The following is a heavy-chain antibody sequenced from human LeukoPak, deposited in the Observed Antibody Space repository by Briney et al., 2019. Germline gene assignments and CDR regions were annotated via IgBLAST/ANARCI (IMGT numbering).Heavy chain of an antibody. CDR2: IRYDGSNK. V-gene: IGHV3-30*02. CDR3: ARDGLTASTFDI. Sequence: GGSLRLSCAASGFTFSSYGMHWVRQAPGKGLEWVAFIRYDGSNKYYADSVKGRFTISRDNSKNTLYLQMNSLRAEDTAVYYCARDGLTASTFDIWGQGTMVTVSS. D-gene: IGHD5-18*01. J-gene: IGHJ3*02. CDR1: GFTFSSYG.